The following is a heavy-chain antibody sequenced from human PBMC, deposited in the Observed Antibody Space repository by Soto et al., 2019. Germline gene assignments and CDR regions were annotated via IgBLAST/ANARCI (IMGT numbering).Heavy chain of an antibody. CDR3: AKGGRQWLVTSDFNY. D-gene: IGHD6-19*01. CDR1: GFTFSDYA. Sequence: VQLVESGGGVGQPGRSLRLSCAASGFTFSDYAMHWVRQAPGKGLEWVAVVSHDGRNTHYADSVKGRFTISRDSSKNTLSLEMTSLRAEDTAVYYCAKGGRQWLVTSDFNYWGQGALVNVSS. V-gene: IGHV3-30*18. J-gene: IGHJ4*02. CDR2: VSHDGRNT.